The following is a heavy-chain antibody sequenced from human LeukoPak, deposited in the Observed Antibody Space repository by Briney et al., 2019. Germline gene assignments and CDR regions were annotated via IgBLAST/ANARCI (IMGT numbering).Heavy chain of an antibody. J-gene: IGHJ4*02. CDR2: MYYRGNT. D-gene: IGHD1-7*01. Sequence: SETLSLTCAVYGGSFSTITYYWGWIRQPPGKGLEWVGHMYYRGNTFYNPSLKSRVTISVDTSKNQFSLKLRSVTAADTAVYYCARLYGNYQNYFDYWGQGTLVTVSS. CDR3: ARLYGNYQNYFDY. CDR1: GGSFSTITYY. V-gene: IGHV4-39*07.